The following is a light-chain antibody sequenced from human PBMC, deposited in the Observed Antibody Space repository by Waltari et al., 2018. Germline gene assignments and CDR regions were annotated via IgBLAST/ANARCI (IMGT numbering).Light chain of an antibody. J-gene: IGLJ3*02. CDR2: GVN. CDR1: SRNVGGYNY. Sequence: QSALTQPPSASASPGPSVTISCTGTSRNVGGYNYVPWYQQHPGKAPKLMIYGVNKRPSGVPDRFSGSKTGNTASLTGSGLQDEDEADYYCRSYAGSNNGVFGGGTKLTVL. V-gene: IGLV2-8*01. CDR3: RSYAGSNNGV.